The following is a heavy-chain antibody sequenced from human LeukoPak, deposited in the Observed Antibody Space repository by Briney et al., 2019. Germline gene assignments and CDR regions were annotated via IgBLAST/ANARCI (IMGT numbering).Heavy chain of an antibody. CDR3: ARVLYYDFWSGYLWYFDL. J-gene: IGHJ2*01. V-gene: IGHV4-59*01. Sequence: PSETLSLTCTVSGGSISTYYWSWIRQPPGKGLGWIGYIYYSGSTNYNPSLKSRVTISVDTSKNQFSLKLSSVTAADTAVYYCARVLYYDFWSGYLWYFDLWGRGTLVTVSS. CDR2: IYYSGST. CDR1: GGSISTYY. D-gene: IGHD3-3*01.